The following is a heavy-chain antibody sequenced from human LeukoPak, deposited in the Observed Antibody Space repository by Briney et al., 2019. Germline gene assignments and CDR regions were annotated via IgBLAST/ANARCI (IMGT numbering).Heavy chain of an antibody. Sequence: GGSLRLSCAVSGLTLSDHYMDWVRQAPGKGLEWVGRRNKANSYTTEYAASVKGRFTISRDDSKNSLYLQMNSLKTEDTAVYYCARVWVDSSGWYGNYYYGMDVWGRGTTVTVSS. CDR3: ARVWVDSSGWYGNYYYGMDV. CDR2: RNKANSYTT. CDR1: GLTLSDHY. V-gene: IGHV3-72*01. D-gene: IGHD6-19*01. J-gene: IGHJ6*02.